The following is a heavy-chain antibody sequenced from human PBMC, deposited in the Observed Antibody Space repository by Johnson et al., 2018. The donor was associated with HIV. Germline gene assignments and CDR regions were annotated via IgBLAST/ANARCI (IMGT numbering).Heavy chain of an antibody. CDR3: ARNSRNDAFDI. J-gene: IGHJ3*02. CDR1: GFTFDDYG. V-gene: IGHV3-20*04. CDR2: ISWNGGTT. Sequence: VQLVESGGTVVRPGGSLRLSCAASGFTFDDYGMSWVRQPPGQGLESVSDISWNGGTTGYADSVKGRFTISRDNAKKSLYLQMNSLRVEDTAVYSCARNSRNDAFDIWGQGTMVTVSS. D-gene: IGHD2/OR15-2a*01.